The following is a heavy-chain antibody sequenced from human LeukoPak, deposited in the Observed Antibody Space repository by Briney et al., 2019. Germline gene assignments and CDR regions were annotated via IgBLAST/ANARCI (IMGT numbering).Heavy chain of an antibody. Sequence: GASVKVSCKASGYTFTTFGINWVRQAPGQGLEWMGWISTDNGNTNYAQKLQGRVTMTTDTSTSTAYMELRSLRSDDTAVYYCARCTVVTPMDVWGKGTTVTISS. CDR1: GYTFTTFG. CDR3: ARCTVVTPMDV. J-gene: IGHJ6*03. CDR2: ISTDNGNT. V-gene: IGHV1-18*01. D-gene: IGHD4-23*01.